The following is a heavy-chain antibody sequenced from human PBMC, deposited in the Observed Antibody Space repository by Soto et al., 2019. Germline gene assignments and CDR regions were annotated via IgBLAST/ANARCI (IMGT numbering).Heavy chain of an antibody. CDR1: GYTFTGYY. D-gene: IGHD6-13*01. J-gene: IGHJ3*02. CDR2: INPNSGGT. V-gene: IGHV1-2*04. Sequence: ASVKVSCKASGYTFTGYYMHWVRQAPGQGLEWMGWINPNSGGTNYAQKFQGWVTMTRDTSISTAYMELSRLRSDDTAVYYCARVKGSRSWSSRAFDIWGKGKMVTVSS. CDR3: ARVKGSRSWSSRAFDI.